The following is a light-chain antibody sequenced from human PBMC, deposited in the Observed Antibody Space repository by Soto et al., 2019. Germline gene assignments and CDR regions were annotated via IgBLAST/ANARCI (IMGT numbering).Light chain of an antibody. J-gene: IGKJ4*01. Sequence: DIQMTQSPSPLSASVGERVTITCRASQTINTWLAWYQHKPGKAPTLLIYDPSTLQTGVPSRFSGYSSGTEFTLTISSLQPDDLATYFCQQYHSFSPEGLTFGGGTKVEL. CDR1: QTINTW. CDR2: DPS. V-gene: IGKV1-5*01. CDR3: QQYHSFSPEGLT.